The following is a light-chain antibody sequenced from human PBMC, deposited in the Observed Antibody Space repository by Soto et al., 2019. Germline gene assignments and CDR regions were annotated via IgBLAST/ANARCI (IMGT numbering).Light chain of an antibody. Sequence: DIQMAQSPSSLSASGGDGVTITCRTNQTISSYLNWYQQKPGTAPNLLLYAASTLQSGVPTRFSGRGFASAFTLTITSLHPEDFATYFCQQSYRPPFCFVLGTTVDI. CDR2: AAS. CDR1: QTISSY. CDR3: QQSYRPPFC. J-gene: IGKJ3*01. V-gene: IGKV1-39*01.